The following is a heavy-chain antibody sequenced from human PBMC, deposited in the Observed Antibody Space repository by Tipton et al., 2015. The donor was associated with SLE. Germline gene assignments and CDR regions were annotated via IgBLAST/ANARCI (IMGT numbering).Heavy chain of an antibody. CDR2: IYPADSDT. Sequence: QSGAEVKKPGESLKISCKGSGYTFTSTWIGWVRQMPGKGLEWMGMIYPADSDTRYSPSFQGQVTISADKSTSTAYLQWSSLKASDTAMYYCARETFKTRVTDVWYDRWCQGSLVTVSS. CDR1: GYTFTSTW. J-gene: IGHJ5*02. D-gene: IGHD1-14*01. V-gene: IGHV5-51*03. CDR3: ARETFKTRVTDVWYDR.